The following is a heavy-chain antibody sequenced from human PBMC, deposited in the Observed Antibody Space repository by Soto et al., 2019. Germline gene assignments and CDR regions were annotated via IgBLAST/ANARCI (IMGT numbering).Heavy chain of an antibody. Sequence: GASVKVSCTASGYTFTSYYMHWVRQAPGQGLEWMGIINPSGGSTSYAQKFQGRVTMTRDTSTSTVYMELSSLRSEDTAVYYCARGGRVVADYAGRSDYWGQGTLVTVSS. V-gene: IGHV1-46*03. CDR1: GYTFTSYY. CDR2: INPSGGST. J-gene: IGHJ4*02. CDR3: ARGGRVVADYAGRSDY. D-gene: IGHD2-15*01.